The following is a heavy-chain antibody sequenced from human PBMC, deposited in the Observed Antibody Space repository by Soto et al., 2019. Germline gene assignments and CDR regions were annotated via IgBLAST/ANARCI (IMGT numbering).Heavy chain of an antibody. CDR3: AIYEYGWGGY. CDR2: ILSGGST. J-gene: IGHJ4*02. V-gene: IGHV3-66*01. CDR1: GFSVAVKY. Sequence: EVQLVESGGGLVQPGGSLRLSCAASGFSVAVKYMSWVRQAPGKGLERVSVILSGGSTYYADSVKGRFSISRDNSKNTLYLQMNSLRGEDTAVYYCAIYEYGWGGYWGQGTVVTVSS. D-gene: IGHD3-10*01.